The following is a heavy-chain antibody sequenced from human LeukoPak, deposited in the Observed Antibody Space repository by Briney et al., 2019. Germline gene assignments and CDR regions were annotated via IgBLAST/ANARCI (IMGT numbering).Heavy chain of an antibody. V-gene: IGHV1-46*01. J-gene: IGHJ1*01. CDR1: GYTFTSYY. D-gene: IGHD4-17*01. CDR3: ARAVEALAVTTYFQH. CDR2: INASGGST. Sequence: ASVKVSCKASGYTFTSYYMHWVRQAPGQGLEWMGIINASGGSTSYAQKFQGRVTMTSDRSTSTVYMELSSLRSEDTAVYYCARAVEALAVTTYFQHWGQGTLVTVSS.